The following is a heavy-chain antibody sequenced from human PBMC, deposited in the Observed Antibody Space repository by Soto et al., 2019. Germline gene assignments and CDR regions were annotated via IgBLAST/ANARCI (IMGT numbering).Heavy chain of an antibody. Sequence: QVQLQESGPGLVKPSGTLSLTRAVSGDAVSSPYYWCWVRQPPGKGLEWIGEVFHTGTTSYTPSLRSRVTISMDKSINQFSLDLSSVTAADTAVYYCARSAGWYAIHAWGPGTLVIVSS. CDR1: GDAVSSPYY. V-gene: IGHV4-4*02. D-gene: IGHD6-19*01. CDR2: VFHTGTT. J-gene: IGHJ5*02. CDR3: ARSAGWYAIHA.